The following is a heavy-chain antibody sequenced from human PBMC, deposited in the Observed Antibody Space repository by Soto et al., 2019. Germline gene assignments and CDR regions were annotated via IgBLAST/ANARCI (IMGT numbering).Heavy chain of an antibody. CDR2: IYYSGST. D-gene: IGHD6-6*01. Sequence: SLTRSVTGAVADRAVSSSSRYCSWNRQPPGKSLEWIGSIYYSGSTYYNPSLKSRVTISVDTSKNQVSLKLSSVTAADTAVYYCARLRRYSSSSPYYYYYYMDVWGKGTTVTDSS. V-gene: IGHV4-39*01. J-gene: IGHJ6*03. CDR1: DRAVSSSSRY. CDR3: ARLRRYSSSSPYYYYYYMDV.